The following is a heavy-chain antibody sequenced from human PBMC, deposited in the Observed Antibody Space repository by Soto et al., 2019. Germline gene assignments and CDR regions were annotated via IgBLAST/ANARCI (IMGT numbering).Heavy chain of an antibody. V-gene: IGHV3-30-3*01. CDR3: ARAGLRLIQLHYFDY. D-gene: IGHD3-16*01. J-gene: IGHJ4*02. CDR2: ISYDGSNK. CDR1: GFTFSSYA. Sequence: PGGSLRLSCAASGFTFSSYAMHWVRQAPGKGLEWVAVISYDGSNKYCADSVKGRFTISRDNSKNTLYLQMNSLRAEDTAVYYCARAGLRLIQLHYFDYWGQGTLVTVSS.